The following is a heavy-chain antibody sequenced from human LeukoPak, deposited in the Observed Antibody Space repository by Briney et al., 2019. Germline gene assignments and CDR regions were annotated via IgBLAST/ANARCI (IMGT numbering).Heavy chain of an antibody. CDR3: AGDYWGYCSGSSCRYFDY. Sequence: SETLSLTCTVSGGSISSYYWSWIRQPPGKGLEWIGYIYYSGSTNYNPSLKSRVTISVDTSKNQFSLKLSSVTAADTAVYYCAGDYWGYCSGSSCRYFDYWGQGTLVTVSS. J-gene: IGHJ4*02. D-gene: IGHD2-15*01. CDR2: IYYSGST. CDR1: GGSISSYY. V-gene: IGHV4-59*01.